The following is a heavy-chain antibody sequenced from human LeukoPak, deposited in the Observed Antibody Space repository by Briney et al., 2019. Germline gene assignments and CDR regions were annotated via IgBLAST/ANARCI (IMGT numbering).Heavy chain of an antibody. V-gene: IGHV3-7*01. D-gene: IGHD1-26*01. CDR2: IRQDGSEK. CDR3: ARDWSKGATDY. CDR1: GFTFSRSW. J-gene: IGHJ4*02. Sequence: GGSLRLSCAASGFTFSRSWMSWVRQAPGKGLEWGANIRQDGSEKNHADSVKGRFTISRDNAKNSLFLQMNSLRVEDTALYYCARDWSKGATDYWGQGTLVTVSS.